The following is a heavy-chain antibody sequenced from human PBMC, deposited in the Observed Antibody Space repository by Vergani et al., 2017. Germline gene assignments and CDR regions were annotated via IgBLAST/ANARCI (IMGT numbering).Heavy chain of an antibody. D-gene: IGHD3-16*01. CDR1: GFTLSNYD. CDR3: AKHFRGWGIDY. Sequence: QVQLVESGGGVVQRGGSLRLSFATSGFTLSNYDMQWIRQGPGKGLAFVAFIQFDGSNQYYADSVKGRFTLSRDFSKKTLYLQMNSLRTDDTATYYCAKHFRGWGIDYWGQGTQVIVSS. V-gene: IGHV3-30*02. CDR2: IQFDGSNQ. J-gene: IGHJ4*02.